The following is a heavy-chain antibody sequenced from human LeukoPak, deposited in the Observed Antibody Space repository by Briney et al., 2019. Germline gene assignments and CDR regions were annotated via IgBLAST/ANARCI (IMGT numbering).Heavy chain of an antibody. CDR2: IYYSGST. D-gene: IGHD4-23*01. CDR3: ARHDRWPYLIDN. V-gene: IGHV4-39*01. CDR1: GGSISSSSYY. Sequence: SEALSLTCTVSGGSISSSSYYWGWIRQPPGKGLEWIGSIYYSGSTYYNPSLKSRVTISVDTSKNQFSLKLSSVTAADTAVYSCARHDRWPYLIDNWGQGILVTVSS. J-gene: IGHJ4*02.